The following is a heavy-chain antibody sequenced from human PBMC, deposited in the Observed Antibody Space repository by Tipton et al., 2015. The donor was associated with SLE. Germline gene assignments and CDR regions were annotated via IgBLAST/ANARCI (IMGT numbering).Heavy chain of an antibody. CDR3: VVCSPSSCAYFDY. J-gene: IGHJ4*02. CDR1: GGSVSGYY. D-gene: IGHD2-2*01. CDR2: IYTGGNT. V-gene: IGHV4-4*07. Sequence: TLSLTCTVSGGSVSGYYWSWIRQPAGKGLEWIGRIYTGGNTKYNPSLESRVTLSADASKAQFSLKLTSVTAADTAVYYCVVCSPSSCAYFDYWGQGRLVTVSS.